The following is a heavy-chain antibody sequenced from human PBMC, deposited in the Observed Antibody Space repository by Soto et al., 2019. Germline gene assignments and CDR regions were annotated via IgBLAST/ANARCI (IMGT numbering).Heavy chain of an antibody. CDR1: GYTFTSYY. V-gene: IGHV1-46*01. J-gene: IGHJ6*02. CDR2: INPSGGST. Sequence: ASVKVSCKASGYTFTSYYMHWVRQAPGQGLEWMGIINPSGGSTSYAQKFQGGVTMTRDTSTSTVYMELSSLRSEDTAVYYCASAGIAAAGTPQAYYYYYGMDVWGQGTTVTVSS. CDR3: ASAGIAAAGTPQAYYYYYGMDV. D-gene: IGHD6-13*01.